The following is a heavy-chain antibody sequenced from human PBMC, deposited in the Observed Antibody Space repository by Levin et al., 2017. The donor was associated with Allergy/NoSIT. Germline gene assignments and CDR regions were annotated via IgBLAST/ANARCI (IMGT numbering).Heavy chain of an antibody. J-gene: IGHJ5*02. D-gene: IGHD6-19*01. CDR3: TRGASGWYAGWFDP. CDR2: IYSAGSI. CDR1: GFAVGGSF. V-gene: IGHV3-53*01. Sequence: HPGGSLRLSCVASGFAVGGSFMSWVRQARGKGLEWVSSIYSAGSIYYADSVKGRFTISRDSSRNTVYLQMNTMTVDDTAVYYCTRGASGWYAGWFDPWGQGTLVTVSS.